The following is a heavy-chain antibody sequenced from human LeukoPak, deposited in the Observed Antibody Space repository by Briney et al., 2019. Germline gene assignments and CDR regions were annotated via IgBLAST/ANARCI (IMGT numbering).Heavy chain of an antibody. Sequence: GGSLRLSCAPSDFVFSDYYMSWVRQAPGKGLEWVSYISSSGNSIYYADSVKGRFTISRDNAKKSLYLEMNNLRAEDTAVYYCATDGAGFDTWGQGVLVTVSS. CDR1: DFVFSDYY. CDR2: ISSSGNSI. V-gene: IGHV3-11*01. J-gene: IGHJ5*02. CDR3: ATDGAGFDT.